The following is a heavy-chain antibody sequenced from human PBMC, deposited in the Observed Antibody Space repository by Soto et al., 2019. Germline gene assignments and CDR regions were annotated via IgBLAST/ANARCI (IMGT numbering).Heavy chain of an antibody. Sequence: QMHLVESGGGVVQPGRSLRLSCASSGFSFSSHGMHLVRQAPGKGLEWVAVIWYDGSNQYYADSVKGRFTISRDNSKNTLYLQMNSLRAEDTAVYYCARDAISRRPGWFGPWGEGTLVSVSS. D-gene: IGHD2-21*01. V-gene: IGHV3-33*01. J-gene: IGHJ5*02. CDR2: IWYDGSNQ. CDR1: GFSFSSHG. CDR3: ARDAISRRPGWFGP.